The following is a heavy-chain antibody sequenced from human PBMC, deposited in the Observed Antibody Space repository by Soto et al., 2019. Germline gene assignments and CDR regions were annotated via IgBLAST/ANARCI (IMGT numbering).Heavy chain of an antibody. CDR3: ARKSSTSSWFDP. V-gene: IGHV1-18*01. CDR1: GYTFFNYG. Sequence: ASVKGSCKASGYTFFNYGISWVRQAPGQGLEWMGWISGYNGNTNYAQKFQARVTMTTDTSTRTAYMELRSLRSDDTALYYCARKSSTSSWFDPWGQGTLVTVSS. J-gene: IGHJ5*02. D-gene: IGHD2-2*01. CDR2: ISGYNGNT.